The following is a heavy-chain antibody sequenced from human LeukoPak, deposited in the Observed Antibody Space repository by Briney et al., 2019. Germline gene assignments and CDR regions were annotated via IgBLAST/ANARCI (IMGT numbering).Heavy chain of an antibody. J-gene: IGHJ4*02. CDR2: INHSGST. V-gene: IGHV4-34*01. D-gene: IGHD6-19*01. CDR3: ASGSSAYDY. CDR1: GGSFSGYY. Sequence: SETLSLTCAVYGGSFSGYYWSWIRQPPGKGLEWIGEINHSGSTNYNPSLKSPVTISVETSKNQFSLKLSSVTAADTAVYYCASGSSAYDYWGQGTLVTVSS.